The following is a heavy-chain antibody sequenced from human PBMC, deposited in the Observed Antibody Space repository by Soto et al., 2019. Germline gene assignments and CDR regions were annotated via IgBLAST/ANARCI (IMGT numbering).Heavy chain of an antibody. CDR2: ISGSGGST. V-gene: IGHV3-23*01. J-gene: IGHJ4*02. CDR1: GFTFSSYA. D-gene: IGHD6-13*01. CDR3: ASPPPGYSSSWYGSGY. Sequence: PGGSLRLSCAASGFTFSSYAMSWVRQAPGKGLEWVSAISGSGGSTYYADSVKGRFTISRDNSKNTLYLQMNSLRAEDTAVYYCASPPPGYSSSWYGSGYWGQGTLVTASS.